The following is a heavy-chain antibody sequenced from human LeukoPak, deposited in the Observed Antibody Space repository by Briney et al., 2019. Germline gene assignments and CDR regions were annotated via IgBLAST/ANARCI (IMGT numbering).Heavy chain of an antibody. CDR3: ARGRGPYYYDSSGPQNDY. CDR2: IYYSGST. Sequence: SQTLSLTCTVSGGSISSGGYSWSWLRQHPGKGLEWIGYIYYSGSTYYNPSLKSRVTISVDTSKNQFSLKLSSVTAADTAVYYCARGRGPYYYDSSGPQNDYWGQGTLVTVSS. CDR1: GGSISSGGYS. V-gene: IGHV4-31*03. J-gene: IGHJ4*02. D-gene: IGHD3-22*01.